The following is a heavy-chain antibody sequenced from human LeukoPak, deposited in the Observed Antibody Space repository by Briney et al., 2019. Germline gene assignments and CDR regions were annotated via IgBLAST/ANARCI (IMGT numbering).Heavy chain of an antibody. J-gene: IGHJ4*02. D-gene: IGHD3-22*01. CDR3: SMTIILFDSRGFYQQNPYYFQY. Sequence: SETLSLTCTVSGGSISGDYWSWIRQPPGKGLEWIGYIYYSGSTNYNPSLQTRVSISVDSSNNQFSLILTSVTAADTAVCYFSMTIILFDSRGFYQQNPYYFQYWGQGVLVTVSS. CDR2: IYYSGST. V-gene: IGHV4-59*12. CDR1: GGSISGDY.